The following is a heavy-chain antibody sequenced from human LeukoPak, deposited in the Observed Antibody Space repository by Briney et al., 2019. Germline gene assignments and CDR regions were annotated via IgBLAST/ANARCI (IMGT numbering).Heavy chain of an antibody. Sequence: GGSLRLSCAASGFTFSSNAMSWVRQAPGKGLEWVSAISGSGGSTYYADSVKGRFTISRDNSKNTLYLQMNRLRAEDTAVYYCAKANYYDSSGYYEYLDYWGQGTLVTVSS. CDR2: ISGSGGST. CDR1: GFTFSSNA. D-gene: IGHD3-22*01. V-gene: IGHV3-23*01. J-gene: IGHJ4*02. CDR3: AKANYYDSSGYYEYLDY.